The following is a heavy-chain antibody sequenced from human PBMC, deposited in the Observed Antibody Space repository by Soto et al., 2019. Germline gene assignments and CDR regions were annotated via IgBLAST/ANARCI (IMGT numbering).Heavy chain of an antibody. CDR2: INAGNGNT. CDR1: GYTFTSYA. Sequence: GASVKVSCKASGYTFTSYAMHWVRQAPGQRLEWMGWINAGNGNTKYSQKFQGRVTITRDTSASTAYMELSSLRSEDTAVYYCAATPNYYDSSGYYFYSWFDPWGQGTLVTVSS. CDR3: AATPNYYDSSGYYFYSWFDP. V-gene: IGHV1-3*01. D-gene: IGHD3-22*01. J-gene: IGHJ5*02.